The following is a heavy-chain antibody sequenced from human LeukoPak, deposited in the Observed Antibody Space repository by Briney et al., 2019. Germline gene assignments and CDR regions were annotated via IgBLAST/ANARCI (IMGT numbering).Heavy chain of an antibody. D-gene: IGHD6-13*01. J-gene: IGHJ5*02. CDR2: ISSGDSYI. V-gene: IGHV3-21*01. CDR3: ARGYSSSWYNRFDP. CDR1: GFTFSSYS. Sequence: GGSLRLSCAASGFTFSSYSMNWVRQAPGKGLEWISSISSGDSYIYYADSVKGRFTISRDNAKNSLYLQMNSLRAEDTAVYYCARGYSSSWYNRFDPWGQGTLVTVSS.